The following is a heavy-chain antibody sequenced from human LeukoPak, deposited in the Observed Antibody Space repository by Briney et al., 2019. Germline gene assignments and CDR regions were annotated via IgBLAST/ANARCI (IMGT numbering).Heavy chain of an antibody. D-gene: IGHD3-22*01. CDR1: GGSISGYY. CDR3: ARVRFFYDSGGAYFDH. CDR2: IHSSGTS. J-gene: IGHJ4*02. V-gene: IGHV4-59*01. Sequence: SETLSLTCTVSGGSISGYYWSWIRQPPGKGLEWIGYIHSSGTSNYRPSLKSRVTISVDTSKNQFSLKLSSVTAADTAVYYCARVRFFYDSGGAYFDHWGQGTLVTVSS.